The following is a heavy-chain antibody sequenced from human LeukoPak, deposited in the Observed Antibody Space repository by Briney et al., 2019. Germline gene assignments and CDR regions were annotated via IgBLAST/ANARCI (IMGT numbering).Heavy chain of an antibody. D-gene: IGHD3-9*01. J-gene: IGHJ6*02. CDR2: ISGSGGST. CDR3: AKFSDYDILTGYYIYYYYGMDV. Sequence: GGSLRLSCAASGFTFSSYAMSWVRQAPGKGLEWVSAISGSGGSTYYADSVKGRFTISRDNSKNTLYLQMNSLRAEDTAVYYCAKFSDYDILTGYYIYYYYGMDVWGQGTTVTVSS. V-gene: IGHV3-23*01. CDR1: GFTFSSYA.